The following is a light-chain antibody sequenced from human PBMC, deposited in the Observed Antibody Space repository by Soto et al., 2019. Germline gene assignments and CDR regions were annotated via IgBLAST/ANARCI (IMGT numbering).Light chain of an antibody. CDR3: SAWDDSLNDFV. V-gene: IGLV1-44*01. Sequence: QSVLTQPPSASGAPGQRVTISCSGSASNIGRDPVNWYQPVPGTAPKLLIYENNHRPSGVPDRFSGSKSGTSASLVISGLRSEDEADYLCSAWDDSLNDFVFGTGTKVTVL. J-gene: IGLJ1*01. CDR2: ENN. CDR1: ASNIGRDP.